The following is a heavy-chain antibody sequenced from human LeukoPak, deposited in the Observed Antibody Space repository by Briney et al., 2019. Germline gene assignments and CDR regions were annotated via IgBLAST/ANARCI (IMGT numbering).Heavy chain of an antibody. V-gene: IGHV3-66*01. CDR3: AKEMATMNAFDI. CDR2: IYSGGST. Sequence: GGSLRLSCEASGFTVSSSYMSWVRRAPGKGLEWVSVIYSGGSTDYKDSVKDRFIISRDSSKNTLYLQMNSLRAEDTAVYYCAKEMATMNAFDIWGQGTMVTVSS. D-gene: IGHD5-24*01. J-gene: IGHJ3*02. CDR1: GFTVSSSY.